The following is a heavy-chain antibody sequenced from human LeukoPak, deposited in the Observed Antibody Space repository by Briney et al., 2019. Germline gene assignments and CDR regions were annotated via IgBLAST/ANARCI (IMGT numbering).Heavy chain of an antibody. CDR3: ARGSHRVTIFGVVTRKLDAFDI. J-gene: IGHJ3*02. D-gene: IGHD3-3*01. CDR1: GYSISSGYY. Sequence: SETLSLTCTVSGYSISSGYYWGWIRQPPGKGLEWLGTIYHSGSTNYNPSLKSRVTISVDTSKNQFSLKLSSVTAADTAVYYCARGSHRVTIFGVVTRKLDAFDIWGQGTMVTVSS. CDR2: IYHSGST. V-gene: IGHV4-38-2*02.